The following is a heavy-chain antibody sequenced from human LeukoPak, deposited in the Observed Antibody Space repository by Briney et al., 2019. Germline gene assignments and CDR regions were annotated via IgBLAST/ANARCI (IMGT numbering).Heavy chain of an antibody. CDR2: IYSGGST. D-gene: IGHD5-12*01. CDR3: ARAAESSGYDYYSDY. Sequence: GGSLRLSCAASGFTVSSNYMSWVRQAPGKGLEWVSVIYSGGSTYYADSVKGRFTISRDNSKNTLYLQMNSLRAEDTAVYYCARAAESSGYDYYSDYWGQGTLVTVSS. V-gene: IGHV3-53*01. J-gene: IGHJ4*02. CDR1: GFTVSSNY.